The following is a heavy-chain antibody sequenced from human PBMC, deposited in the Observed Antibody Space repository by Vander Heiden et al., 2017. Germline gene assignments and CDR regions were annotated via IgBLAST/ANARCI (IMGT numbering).Heavy chain of an antibody. V-gene: IGHV3-33*01. D-gene: IGHD5-12*01. CDR3: ARWAKDPDSGYDFNDAFDI. J-gene: IGHJ3*02. CDR1: GFTFSSYG. Sequence: QVQLVESGGGVVQPGRSLRLSCAASGFTFSSYGLHWVRQAPGKGLEWVAVIWYDGSNKYYADSVKGRFTISRDNSKNTLYLQMNSLRAEDTAVYYCARWAKDPDSGYDFNDAFDIWGQGTMVTVSS. CDR2: IWYDGSNK.